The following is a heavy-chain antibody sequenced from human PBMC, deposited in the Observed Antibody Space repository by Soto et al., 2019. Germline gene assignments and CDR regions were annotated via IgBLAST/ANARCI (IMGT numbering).Heavy chain of an antibody. CDR2: INHSGST. J-gene: IGHJ4*03. D-gene: IGHD2-2*03. Sequence: SETLSLTCAVYGGSFSGYYWSWTRQPPGKGLEWIGEINHSGSTNYNPSLKSRVTISVDTSKNQFSLKLSSVTAADTAVYYCARGLDIVVVPAQAGHYFDYWGHGTLVTVSS. V-gene: IGHV4-34*01. CDR1: GGSFSGYY. CDR3: ARGLDIVVVPAQAGHYFDY.